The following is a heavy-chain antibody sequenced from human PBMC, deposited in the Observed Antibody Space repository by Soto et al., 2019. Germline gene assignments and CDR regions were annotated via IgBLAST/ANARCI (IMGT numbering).Heavy chain of an antibody. D-gene: IGHD2-21*02. J-gene: IGHJ4*02. V-gene: IGHV1-46*01. CDR3: ARGSKLICGGDCYSVLDY. Sequence: ASVKVSCKASGYTFTSYYMHWVRQAPGQGLEWMGIINPTGGSTSYAQKFQGRVTMTRDTSTSTVYMELSSLRSEDTAVYYCARGSKLICGGDCYSVLDYWGQGTLVTVSS. CDR2: INPTGGST. CDR1: GYTFTSYY.